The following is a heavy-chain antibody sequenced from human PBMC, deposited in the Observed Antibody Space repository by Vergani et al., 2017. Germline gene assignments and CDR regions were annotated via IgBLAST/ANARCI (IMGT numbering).Heavy chain of an antibody. Sequence: QVQLVESGGGLVKPGGSLRLSCAASGFTFSDYYMSWIRQAPGKGLEWVSYISSSGSTKYYADSVKGRFTISRDNAKNSLYLQMNSLRAEDTAVYYCARDEYDSSGYYNYYYYYMDGWGKGTTVTVS. J-gene: IGHJ6*03. D-gene: IGHD3-22*01. CDR3: ARDEYDSSGYYNYYYYYMDG. CDR1: GFTFSDYY. V-gene: IGHV3-11*01. CDR2: ISSSGSTK.